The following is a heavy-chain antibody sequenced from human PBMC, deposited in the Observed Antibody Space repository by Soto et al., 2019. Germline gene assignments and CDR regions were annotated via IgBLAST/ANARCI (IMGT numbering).Heavy chain of an antibody. CDR3: AKGNYYDSSGYPEGRRTYFGI. Sequence: AASRVSVNSYAISWSFQNKGKGLQWVSAISGSGGRTYYADSVKGRFTISRDNTKNTLYLQMNSLRAEDKAVYYCAKGNYYDSSGYPEGRRTYFGIWGQRPLLTVPS. CDR2: ISGSGGRT. J-gene: IGHJ4*02. D-gene: IGHD3-22*01. CDR1: RVSVNSYA. V-gene: IGHV3-23*01.